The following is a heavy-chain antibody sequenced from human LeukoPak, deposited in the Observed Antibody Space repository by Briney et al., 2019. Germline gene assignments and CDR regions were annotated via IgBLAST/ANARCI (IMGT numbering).Heavy chain of an antibody. CDR3: ASGDTAMVTDY. J-gene: IGHJ4*02. D-gene: IGHD5-18*01. V-gene: IGHV3-30*03. CDR2: ISYDGSNK. Sequence: HAGGSLRLSCAASGFTFSSYWMGWVRQAPGKGLEWVAVISYDGSNKYYADSVKGRFTISRDNSKNTLYLQMNSLRAEDTAVYYCASGDTAMVTDYWGQGTLVTVSS. CDR1: GFTFSSYW.